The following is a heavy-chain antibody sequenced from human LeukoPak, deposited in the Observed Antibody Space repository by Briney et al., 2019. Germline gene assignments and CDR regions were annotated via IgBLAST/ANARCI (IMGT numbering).Heavy chain of an antibody. V-gene: IGHV1-2*04. D-gene: IGHD5-24*01. CDR3: ARGSRDGYNYYYYGVDV. J-gene: IGHJ6*02. Sequence: ASVKVSCKASGYTFTGYYMHWVRQAPGQGLEWMGWINPNSGGTNYAQKFQGWVTMTRDTSISTAYMELSRLRSDDTAVYYCARGSRDGYNYYYYGVDVWGQGTTVTVSS. CDR2: INPNSGGT. CDR1: GYTFTGYY.